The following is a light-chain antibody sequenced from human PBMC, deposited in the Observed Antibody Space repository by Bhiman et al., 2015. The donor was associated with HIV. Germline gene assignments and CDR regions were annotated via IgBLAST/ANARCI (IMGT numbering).Light chain of an antibody. J-gene: IGLJ2*01. V-gene: IGLV2-14*01. CDR3: TSYTTSSTVV. CDR1: SSDVGGYTY. CDR2: DVS. Sequence: QSALTQPASVSGSPGQSITISCTGTSSDVGGYTYVSWYQQDPGKAPKLLIYDVSKRPSGVSNRFSGSKSGNTASLTISGLQAEDEADYYCTSYTTSSTVVFGGGTKVTVL.